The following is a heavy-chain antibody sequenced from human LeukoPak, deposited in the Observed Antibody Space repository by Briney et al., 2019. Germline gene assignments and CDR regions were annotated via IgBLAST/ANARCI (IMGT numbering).Heavy chain of an antibody. J-gene: IGHJ4*02. Sequence: ASAKVSCKASGYTFTGYYMHWVRQAPGQGLEWVGWINPNSGGTNYAQKFQGWVTMTRDTSISTAYMELSRLRSDDTAVYYCARAYYDYVWGSYRFDYWGQGTLVTVSS. D-gene: IGHD3-16*02. CDR3: ARAYYDYVWGSYRFDY. CDR2: INPNSGGT. V-gene: IGHV1-2*04. CDR1: GYTFTGYY.